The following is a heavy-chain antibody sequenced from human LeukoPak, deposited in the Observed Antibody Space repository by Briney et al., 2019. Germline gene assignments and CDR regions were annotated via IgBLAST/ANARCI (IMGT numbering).Heavy chain of an antibody. V-gene: IGHV3-53*01. D-gene: IGHD4-23*01. Sequence: GGSLRLSCEASGFTVSSNYMSWVRQAPGKGLEWVSGIYSGGSTNYADSVKGRFTTSRDNSENTLYLQMNSLRAGDTAVYYCARVSGSDYGGSTYYFDYWGQGTLVTVSS. CDR1: GFTVSSNY. CDR3: ARVSGSDYGGSTYYFDY. CDR2: IYSGGST. J-gene: IGHJ4*02.